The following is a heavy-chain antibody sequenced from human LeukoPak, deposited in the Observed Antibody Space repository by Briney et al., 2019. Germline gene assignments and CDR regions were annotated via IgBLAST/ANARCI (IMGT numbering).Heavy chain of an antibody. CDR1: GYTLTELS. V-gene: IGHV1-69*05. J-gene: IGHJ4*02. CDR2: IIPIFGTA. CDR3: ASGKYYYDSSGNNFDY. D-gene: IGHD3-22*01. Sequence: SVKVSCKVSGYTLTELSMHWVRQAPGQGLEWMGGIIPIFGTANYAQKFQGRVTITTDEFTSTAYMELSSLRSEDTAVYYCASGKYYYDSSGNNFDYWGQGTLVTVSS.